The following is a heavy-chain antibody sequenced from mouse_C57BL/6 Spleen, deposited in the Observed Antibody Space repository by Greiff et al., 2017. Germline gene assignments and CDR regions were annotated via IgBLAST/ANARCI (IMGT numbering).Heavy chain of an antibody. D-gene: IGHD2-4*01. V-gene: IGHV1-26*01. CDR3: ALYYDYDGGGWFAY. Sequence: EVQLQQSGPELVKPGASVKISCKASGYTFTDYYMNWVKQSHGKSLEWIGDLNPNNGGTSYNQKFKGKATLTVDKSSSTAYMELRSLTSEDSAVYYCALYYDYDGGGWFAYWGQGTLVTVSA. CDR1: GYTFTDYY. J-gene: IGHJ3*01. CDR2: LNPNNGGT.